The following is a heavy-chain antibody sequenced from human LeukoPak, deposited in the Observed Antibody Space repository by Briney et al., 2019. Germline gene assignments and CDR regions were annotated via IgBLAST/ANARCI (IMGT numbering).Heavy chain of an antibody. CDR2: VSISSGTI. CDR3: ARETVYYDSSGSSPLFDY. J-gene: IGHJ4*02. D-gene: IGHD3-22*01. Sequence: PGGSLRLSCAASGFTFSGHNMNWVRQAPGKGLEWIAFVSISSGTIYYADSVKGRFTISRDNAKNSLYLQMNSLRAEDTAVYYCARETVYYDSSGSSPLFDYWGQGTLVTVSS. V-gene: IGHV3-48*04. CDR1: GFTFSGHN.